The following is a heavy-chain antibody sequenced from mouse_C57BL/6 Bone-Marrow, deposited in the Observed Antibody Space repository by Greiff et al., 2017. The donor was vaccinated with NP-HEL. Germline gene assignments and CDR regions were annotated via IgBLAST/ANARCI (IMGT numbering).Heavy chain of an antibody. J-gene: IGHJ4*01. CDR2: IDPENGDT. Sequence: VQLQQSGAELVRPGASVKLSCTASGFNIKDDYMHWVKQRPEQGLEWIGWIDPENGDTEYASKFQGKATITADKPSNTAYLQLSSLTSDDTAVYYCTTQYYYAMDYWGQGTSVTVSS. CDR1: GFNIKDDY. CDR3: TTQYYYAMDY. V-gene: IGHV14-4*01.